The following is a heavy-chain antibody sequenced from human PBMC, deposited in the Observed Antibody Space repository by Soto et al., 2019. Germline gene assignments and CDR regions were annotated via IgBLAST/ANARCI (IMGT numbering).Heavy chain of an antibody. D-gene: IGHD3-22*01. CDR1: GYTLTELS. V-gene: IGHV1-24*01. CDR2: LDPEDGET. Sequence: QVQLVQSGAEVKKPGASVKVSCKVSGYTLTELSMHWVRQAPGKGLEWMGGLDPEDGETIYAQKFQGRVIMTEDTSTDTAYMELSSLRSEDTAVYYCATDTPSYYYDSSGYYSFEYWGQGTLVTVSS. CDR3: ATDTPSYYYDSSGYYSFEY. J-gene: IGHJ4*02.